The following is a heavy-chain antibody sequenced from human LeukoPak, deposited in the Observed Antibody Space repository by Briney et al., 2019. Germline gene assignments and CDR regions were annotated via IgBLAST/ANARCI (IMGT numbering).Heavy chain of an antibody. D-gene: IGHD4-17*01. J-gene: IGHJ4*02. CDR2: IYSGGST. CDR1: GFTVSSNY. CDR3: ARAPPGDDYGDYGTVGGYYFDY. Sequence: PGGSLRLSCAASGFTVSSNYMSWVHQAPGKGLEWVSVIYSGGSTYYADSVKGRFTISRDNSKNTLYLQMNSLRAEDTAVYYCARAPPGDDYGDYGTVGGYYFDYWGQGTLVTVSS. V-gene: IGHV3-53*01.